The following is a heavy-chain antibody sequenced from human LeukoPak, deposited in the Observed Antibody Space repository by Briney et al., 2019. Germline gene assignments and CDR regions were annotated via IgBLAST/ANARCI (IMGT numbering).Heavy chain of an antibody. Sequence: PGGSLRLSCLASGFTFSSYAMHWVRLAPGKGLIHVSPISTNGGSTYYADSVKGSFTISRDNSKNTLYLQMSTLGPEDTALYYSVKVGSRGVIINYFDYWGQGTLVTVSS. CDR1: GFTFSSYA. CDR2: ISTNGGST. J-gene: IGHJ4*02. V-gene: IGHV3-64D*06. D-gene: IGHD3-10*01. CDR3: VKVGSRGVIINYFDY.